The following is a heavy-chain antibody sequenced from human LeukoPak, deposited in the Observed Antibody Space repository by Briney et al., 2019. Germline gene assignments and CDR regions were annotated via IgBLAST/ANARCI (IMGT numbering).Heavy chain of an antibody. Sequence: SEPLSLTCTVSGGSISSYYWSWIRQPPGKGLEWIGYIYYSGATNYNPSLKSRITISVDTSKNQFSLKVRSVTAADAAVYYCARVGCGGDCYTDAFDIWGQGTMVTVSS. V-gene: IGHV4-59*01. CDR1: GGSISSYY. J-gene: IGHJ3*02. CDR3: ARVGCGGDCYTDAFDI. D-gene: IGHD2-21*02. CDR2: IYYSGAT.